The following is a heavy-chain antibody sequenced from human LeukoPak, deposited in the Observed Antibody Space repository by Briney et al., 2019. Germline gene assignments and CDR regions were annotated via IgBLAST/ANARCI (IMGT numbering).Heavy chain of an antibody. CDR1: GFTFSSYA. Sequence: GGSLRLSCAASGFTFSSYAMSWVRQAPGKVLEWVSAISGSGGSTYYADSVKGRFTISRDNSKNTLYMQMNSLRAEDTAVYYCAKDPDWPEPNFDYWGQGTLVTVSS. D-gene: IGHD1-14*01. CDR3: AKDPDWPEPNFDY. CDR2: ISGSGGST. V-gene: IGHV3-23*01. J-gene: IGHJ4*02.